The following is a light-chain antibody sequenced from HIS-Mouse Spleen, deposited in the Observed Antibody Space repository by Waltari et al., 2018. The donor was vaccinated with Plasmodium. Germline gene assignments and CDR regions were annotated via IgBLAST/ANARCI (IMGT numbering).Light chain of an antibody. V-gene: IGKV4-1*01. Sequence: DIVMTQSPDSLAVSLGERANINCKSSQSVLYSSNNKNYLAWYQQKPGQHPKLLIYWASTRESGVPDRFSGSGSGTDFTLTISSLQAEDVAVYYCQQYYSTPYTFGQGTKLEIK. J-gene: IGKJ2*01. CDR2: WAS. CDR1: QSVLYSSNNKNY. CDR3: QQYYSTPYT.